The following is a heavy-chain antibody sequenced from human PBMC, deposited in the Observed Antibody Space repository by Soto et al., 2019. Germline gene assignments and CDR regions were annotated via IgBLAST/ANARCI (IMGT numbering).Heavy chain of an antibody. CDR3: ARGYYDSSGWFDP. CDR2: IIPIFGTA. Sequence: SVKVSCKASGGTFSSYAISWVRQAPGQGLEWMGGIIPIFGTANYAQKFQGRVTITADESTSTTYMELSSLRSEDTAVYYCARGYYDSSGWFDPWGQGTLVTVSS. J-gene: IGHJ5*02. CDR1: GGTFSSYA. V-gene: IGHV1-69*13. D-gene: IGHD3-22*01.